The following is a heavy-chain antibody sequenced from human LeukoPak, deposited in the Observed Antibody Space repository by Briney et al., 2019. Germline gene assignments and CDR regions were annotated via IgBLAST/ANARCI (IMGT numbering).Heavy chain of an antibody. CDR3: ARGSGSQHY. D-gene: IGHD1-26*01. J-gene: IGHJ4*02. CDR1: GGSIRNYY. V-gene: IGHV4-59*01. CDR2: IYYTGST. Sequence: SETLSLTCTVSGGSIRNYYWSWIRQPPGKGLEWIGYIYYTGSTNYNASLKSRVTISVDTSNNQFSLKVRSVTAADTAVYYCARGSGSQHYWGQGILVTVSS.